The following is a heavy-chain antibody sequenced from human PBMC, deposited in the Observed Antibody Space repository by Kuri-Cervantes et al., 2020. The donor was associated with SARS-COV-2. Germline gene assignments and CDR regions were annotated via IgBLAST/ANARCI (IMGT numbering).Heavy chain of an antibody. Sequence: SVKVSCKASGGTFSSYAISWVRQAPGQGLEWMGRIIPILGTANYAQKFQGRVTITADKSTSTAYMELSSLRSEDTAVYYCARLPALPWYFDYWGQGTLVTVSS. CDR2: IIPILGTA. V-gene: IGHV1-69*04. J-gene: IGHJ4*02. CDR3: ARLPALPWYFDY. CDR1: GGTFSSYA.